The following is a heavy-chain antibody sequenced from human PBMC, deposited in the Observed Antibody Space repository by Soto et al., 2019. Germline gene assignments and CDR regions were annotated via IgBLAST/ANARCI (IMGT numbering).Heavy chain of an antibody. D-gene: IGHD2-2*02. Sequence: SVKVSCKASGGTFSSYAISWVRQAPGQGLEWMGGIIPIFGTANYAQKFQGRVTITADKSTSTAYMELSSLRSEDTAVYYCARAIVVVTAAISGMDVWGQGTTLTV. CDR2: IIPIFGTA. J-gene: IGHJ6*02. V-gene: IGHV1-69*06. CDR1: GGTFSSYA. CDR3: ARAIVVVTAAISGMDV.